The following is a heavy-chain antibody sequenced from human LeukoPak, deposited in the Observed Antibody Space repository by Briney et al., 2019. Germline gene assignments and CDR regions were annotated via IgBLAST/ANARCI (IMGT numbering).Heavy chain of an antibody. CDR3: ARRGREVY. CDR2: IYPGDSDT. Sequence: GEALQSSFKGAGCPFTCYWIGWGRRMPGKGREWMGIIYPGDSDTRYSPSFQGQVTISADKSITTAYLQWSSLKASDTAMYYCARRGREVYWGQGTLVTVSS. D-gene: IGHD1-26*01. CDR1: GCPFTCYW. V-gene: IGHV5-51*01. J-gene: IGHJ4*02.